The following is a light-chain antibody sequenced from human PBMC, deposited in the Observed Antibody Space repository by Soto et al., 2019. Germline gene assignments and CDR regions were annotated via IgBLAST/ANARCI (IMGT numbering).Light chain of an antibody. CDR2: GAY. CDR1: QSISTS. V-gene: IGKV1-39*01. CDR3: QQSFGSPRT. Sequence: DSQMTQSPSSLSASLGDRVTVTCRASQSISTSLNWFQHRPGKAPKLLIYGAYTLQDGVPSRFSGSGSGTEFTLTISSLQPEDIATYYCQQSFGSPRTFGQGTRVDIK. J-gene: IGKJ1*01.